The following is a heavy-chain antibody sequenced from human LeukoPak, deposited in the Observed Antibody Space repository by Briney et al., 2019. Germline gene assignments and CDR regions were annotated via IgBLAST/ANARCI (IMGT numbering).Heavy chain of an antibody. J-gene: IGHJ6*04. V-gene: IGHV4-38-2*02. D-gene: IGHD3-10*02. CDR1: GYSISSGYY. CDR3: AELGITMIGGV. Sequence: PSETLSLTCTVSGYSISSGYYWGWIRQPPGKGLEWIGSIYHSGSTYYNPSLKSRVTISVDTSKNQFFLKLSSVTAADTAVYYCAELGITMIGGVWGKGTTVTISS. CDR2: IYHSGST.